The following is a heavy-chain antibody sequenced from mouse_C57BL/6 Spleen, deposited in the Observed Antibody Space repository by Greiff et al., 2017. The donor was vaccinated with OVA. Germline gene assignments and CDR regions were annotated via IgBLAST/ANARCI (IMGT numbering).Heavy chain of an antibody. V-gene: IGHV3-6*01. D-gene: IGHD2-4*01. CDR2: ISYDGSN. J-gene: IGHJ3*01. CDR1: GYSITSGYY. CDR3: ARDMDYDGAY. Sequence: EVKLQESGPGLVKPSQSLSLTCSVTGYSITSGYYWNWIRQFPGNKLEWMGYISYDGSNNYNPSLKNRISITRDTSKNQFFLKLNSVTTEDTATYYCARDMDYDGAYWGQGTLVTVSA.